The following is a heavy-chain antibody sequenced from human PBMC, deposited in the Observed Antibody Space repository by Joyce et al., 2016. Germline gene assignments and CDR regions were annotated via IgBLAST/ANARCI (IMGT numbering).Heavy chain of an antibody. CDR3: ARIGYGVSLGNGFDP. D-gene: IGHD2-15*01. J-gene: IGHJ5*02. V-gene: IGHV3-30*04. CDR1: GIDISGYA. CDR2: ISHDGYR. Sequence: QVHLVESGGGVVQPGNSLRLSCVVSGIDISGYAFNGVRQAPGKGRDWVTTISHDGYRRYADSVKGRFTVSRDDSKKMVDLEMNNLRVDDTAIYYCARIGYGVSLGNGFDPWGQGTPVTVSS.